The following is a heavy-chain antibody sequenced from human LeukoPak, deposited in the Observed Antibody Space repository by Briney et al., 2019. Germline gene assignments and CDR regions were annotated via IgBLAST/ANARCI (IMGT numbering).Heavy chain of an antibody. CDR2: ISSSGTTM. J-gene: IGHJ5*02. CDR1: GFTFSDYY. CDR3: ARGYTGSYYRWFDP. D-gene: IGHD1-26*01. V-gene: IGHV3-11*04. Sequence: KPGGSLRLSCAASGFTFSDYYMSWFRQPPGKGLEWISYISSSGTTMYYADSVKGRFTISRDNAKNSLYQQMNSLRVEDTAVYYCARGYTGSYYRWFDPWGQGTLVTVSS.